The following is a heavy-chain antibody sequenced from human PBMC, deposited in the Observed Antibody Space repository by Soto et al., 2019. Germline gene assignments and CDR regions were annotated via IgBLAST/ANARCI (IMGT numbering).Heavy chain of an antibody. CDR2: FHFSHST. CDR1: GVSISSSAYC. Sequence: SETLSLTCTVSGVSISSSAYCWGWVRQPPGKGLEWIATFHFSHSTYYSPSLQSRVTTSADTSKNQLSLTLSSVTAADTAVYYCARQRYSGYDLPYYFDYWGQGALVTVSS. D-gene: IGHD5-12*01. V-gene: IGHV4-39*01. CDR3: ARQRYSGYDLPYYFDY. J-gene: IGHJ4*02.